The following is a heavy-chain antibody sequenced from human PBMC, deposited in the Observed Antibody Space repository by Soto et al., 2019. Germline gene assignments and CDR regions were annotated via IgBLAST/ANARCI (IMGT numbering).Heavy chain of an antibody. V-gene: IGHV1-69*13. CDR3: ARDRRGYDSSGYYDAFDI. CDR1: GGTFSSYA. Sequence: SVKVSCKASGGTFSSYAISWVRQAPGQGLEWMGGIIPIFGTANYAQKFQGRVTITADESTSTAYMELSSLRSEDTAVYYCARDRRGYDSSGYYDAFDIWGRGTMVTV. J-gene: IGHJ3*02. CDR2: IIPIFGTA. D-gene: IGHD3-22*01.